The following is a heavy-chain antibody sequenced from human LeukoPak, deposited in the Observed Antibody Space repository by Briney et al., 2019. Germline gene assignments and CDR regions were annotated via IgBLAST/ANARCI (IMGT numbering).Heavy chain of an antibody. J-gene: IGHJ4*02. Sequence: GGSLRLSCAASGFTFSSYTMSWVRQTPGKGLECVSYISSSSSNIYYIASVKGRFTISRDNATKSLYLQMNSLRAEDTAVYYCARAAYDTSGYYWGFDYWGQGTLVTVSS. CDR1: GFTFSSYT. CDR3: ARAAYDTSGYYWGFDY. CDR2: ISSSSSNI. D-gene: IGHD3-22*01. V-gene: IGHV3-21*01.